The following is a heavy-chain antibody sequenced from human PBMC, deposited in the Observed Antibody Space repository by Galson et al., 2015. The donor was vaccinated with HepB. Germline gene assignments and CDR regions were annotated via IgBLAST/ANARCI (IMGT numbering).Heavy chain of an antibody. J-gene: IGHJ6*02. Sequence: SLRLSCAASGFTFSSYAMHWVRQAPGKGLEWVAVISYDGSNKYYADSVKGRFTISRDNSKNTLYLQMNSLRAEDTAVYYCARDRIAAAGTDYYYYGMDVWGQGTTVTVSS. D-gene: IGHD6-13*01. CDR2: ISYDGSNK. CDR1: GFTFSSYA. V-gene: IGHV3-30-3*01. CDR3: ARDRIAAAGTDYYYYGMDV.